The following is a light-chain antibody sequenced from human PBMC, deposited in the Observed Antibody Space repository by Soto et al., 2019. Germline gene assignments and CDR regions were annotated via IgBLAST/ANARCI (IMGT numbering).Light chain of an antibody. V-gene: IGLV2-11*01. CDR1: TSDVGGYNY. Sequence: QSVLTQPRSVSGAPGQSVTISCTGTTSDVGGYNYVSWYQQHPGKAPKLMIYDVTKRPSGVPDRFSGSKSGNTASLTISGLPADDDADYYCCSYAAPYTNEFGGGTKLTVL. CDR2: DVT. J-gene: IGLJ2*01. CDR3: CSYAAPYTNE.